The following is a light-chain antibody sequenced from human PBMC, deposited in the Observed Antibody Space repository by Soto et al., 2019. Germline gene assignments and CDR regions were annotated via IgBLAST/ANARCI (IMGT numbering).Light chain of an antibody. Sequence: QSALTQPRSVSGSPGHSVTISCTGTSSDVGAYNYVSWYQQHPGQAPKLMIYDVNRRPSGVPDRFSGSKSGNTASLTISGLHAEDEADYDCCSCAGSSSTGGVRVFGGGTKLTVL. CDR3: CSCAGSSSTGGVRV. CDR1: SSDVGAYNY. V-gene: IGLV2-11*01. J-gene: IGLJ3*02. CDR2: DVN.